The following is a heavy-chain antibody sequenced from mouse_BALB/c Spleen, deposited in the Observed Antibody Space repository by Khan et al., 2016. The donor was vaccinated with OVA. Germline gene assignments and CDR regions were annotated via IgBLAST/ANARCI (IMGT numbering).Heavy chain of an antibody. CDR3: AREIYYDYAYYYAMDY. Sequence: QVQLKQSGPGLVAPSQSLSITCTVSGFSLTGYGVNWVRQPPGKGLEWLGMIWGDGSTDYNSALKSRLSISKENSKSQVFLKMNRRHTDDTARYYCAREIYYDYAYYYAMDYWGQGTSVTVSS. V-gene: IGHV2-6-7*01. CDR1: GFSLTGYG. CDR2: IWGDGST. D-gene: IGHD2-4*01. J-gene: IGHJ4*01.